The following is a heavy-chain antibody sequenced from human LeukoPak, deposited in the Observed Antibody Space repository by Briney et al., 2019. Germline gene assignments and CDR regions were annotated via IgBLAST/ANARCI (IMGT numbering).Heavy chain of an antibody. CDR2: ISAYNGNT. D-gene: IGHD3-9*01. Sequence: ASVKVSCKASGYTFTSYGISWVRQAPGQGLEGMGWISAYNGNTNYAQKLQGRVTMTTDTSTSTAYMELRSLRSDDTAVYYCARVGYDILTGYYPIDYWGQGTLVTVSS. V-gene: IGHV1-18*01. CDR1: GYTFTSYG. CDR3: ARVGYDILTGYYPIDY. J-gene: IGHJ4*02.